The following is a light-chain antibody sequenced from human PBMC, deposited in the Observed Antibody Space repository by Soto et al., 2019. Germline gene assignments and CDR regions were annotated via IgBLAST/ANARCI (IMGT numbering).Light chain of an antibody. J-gene: IGKJ3*01. CDR1: QSLLSSPNTRNH. Sequence: IVMTQSQDSLALSLGERAPINCKSSQSLLSSPNTRNHLHWYQQKPGQPPRLLIYWASTRESGVPDRFSGSGSGTDFALTISSLQAEDVAVYYCQQSYGAPFAFGPGTKVDIK. CDR2: WAS. CDR3: QQSYGAPFA. V-gene: IGKV4-1*01.